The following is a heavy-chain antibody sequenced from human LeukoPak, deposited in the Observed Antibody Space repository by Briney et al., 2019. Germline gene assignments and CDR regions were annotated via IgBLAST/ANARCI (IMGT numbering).Heavy chain of an antibody. CDR2: INPDGSST. V-gene: IGHV3-74*01. CDR1: GFTFSTSW. J-gene: IGHJ4*02. CDR3: SRDRLGGLDY. D-gene: IGHD5-12*01. Sequence: PGESLRLSCTASGFTFSTSWMHWVRQAPGKGLVWVSRINPDGSSTNYADSVKGRFTISRDNAKNSLYLQMNTLRPEDTAVYYCSRDRLGGLDYWGQGTLVTVSS.